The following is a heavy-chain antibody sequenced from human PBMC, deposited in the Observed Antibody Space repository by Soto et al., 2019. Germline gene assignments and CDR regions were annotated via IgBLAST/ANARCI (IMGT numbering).Heavy chain of an antibody. J-gene: IGHJ4*02. V-gene: IGHV3-48*02. D-gene: IGHD2-21*01. Sequence: GGSLRLSCEASGFTFTVYTMNWVRQAPGKGPEWVSYIGTSPGFISYADSVKGRFTISRDNAQNSLSLQMNSLRDEDTAVYYCARDRAWAFDYWGQGALVTVSS. CDR1: GFTFTVYT. CDR3: ARDRAWAFDY. CDR2: IGTSPGFI.